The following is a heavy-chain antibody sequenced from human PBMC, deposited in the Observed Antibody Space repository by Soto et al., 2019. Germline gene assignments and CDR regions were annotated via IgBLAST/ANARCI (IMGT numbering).Heavy chain of an antibody. V-gene: IGHV3-53*01. D-gene: IGHD6-6*01. CDR1: GFTXXXXY. Sequence: EVQLVXXXXXLIQPGGSLRLSCAASGFTXXXXYMSWVRQAPXXXLXWVSVIYSGGSTYYADSVKGRFTISRDNSKNTLYLQMNSLRAEDTAVYYCARDRRRPHRGMDVWGQGTTVTVSS. CDR2: IYSGGST. CDR3: ARDRRRPHRGMDV. J-gene: IGHJ6*02.